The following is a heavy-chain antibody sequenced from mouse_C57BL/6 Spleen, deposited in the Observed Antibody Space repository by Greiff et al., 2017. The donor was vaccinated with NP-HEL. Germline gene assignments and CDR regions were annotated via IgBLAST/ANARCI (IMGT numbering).Heavy chain of an antibody. Sequence: VKLVESGPGLVQPSHSLSITCTASGFSLTSYGVHWVRQSPGKGLEWLGVIWSGGSTDYNAAFISRLSISKDNSKSQVFFKMNSMQADDTAIYYCARNNVYYGSSYEYFDVWGTGTTVTVSS. D-gene: IGHD1-1*01. J-gene: IGHJ1*03. CDR2: IWSGGST. CDR1: GFSLTSYG. V-gene: IGHV2-2*01. CDR3: ARNNVYYGSSYEYFDV.